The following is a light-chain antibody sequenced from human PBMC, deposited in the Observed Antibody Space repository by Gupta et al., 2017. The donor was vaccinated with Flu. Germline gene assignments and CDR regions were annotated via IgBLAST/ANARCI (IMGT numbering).Light chain of an antibody. V-gene: IGLV3-1*01. CDR1: KLGDKY. J-gene: IGLJ2*01. CDR2: QDT. Sequence: SYELTQPPSVSVSPGQTASITCSGDKLGDKYVYWYQQKPGQSPVLVIYQDTKRPSEIPERFSGSNSGNTATLTIRGTQAMDDAAYYCQAWDSTYVVFGGGTKLTVL. CDR3: QAWDSTYVV.